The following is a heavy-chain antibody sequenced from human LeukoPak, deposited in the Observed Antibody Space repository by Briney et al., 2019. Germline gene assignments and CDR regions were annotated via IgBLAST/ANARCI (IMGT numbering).Heavy chain of an antibody. CDR3: ARGYCSSTSCYMSAFDI. CDR2: IIPIFGTA. CDR1: GGTFSSYA. J-gene: IGHJ3*02. V-gene: IGHV1-69*06. Sequence: SVKVSCKASGGTFSSYAISWVRQAPGQGLEWVGGIIPIFGTANYAQKFQGRVTITADKSTSTAYMELSSLRSEDTAVYYCARGYCSSTSCYMSAFDIWGQGTMVTVSS. D-gene: IGHD2-2*02.